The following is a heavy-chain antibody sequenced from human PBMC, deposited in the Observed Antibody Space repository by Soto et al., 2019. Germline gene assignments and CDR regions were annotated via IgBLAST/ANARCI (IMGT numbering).Heavy chain of an antibody. Sequence: QVQLQESGPGLVKPSETLSLTCTVSGGSISSYYWSWIRQPPGKGLEGIGYIYYRGSTNYNPSLKSRVTISVDTSKNQFSLKLSSVTAADTAVYYCARGGVVAATLGWFAPWGQGTLVTVSS. CDR2: IYYRGST. J-gene: IGHJ5*02. CDR1: GGSISSYY. D-gene: IGHD2-15*01. CDR3: ARGGVVAATLGWFAP. V-gene: IGHV4-59*08.